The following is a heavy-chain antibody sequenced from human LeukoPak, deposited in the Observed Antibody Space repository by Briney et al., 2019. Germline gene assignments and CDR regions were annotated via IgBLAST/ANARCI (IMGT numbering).Heavy chain of an antibody. CDR1: GYTFTSYD. CDR2: MNPNSGNT. D-gene: IGHD5-12*01. J-gene: IGHJ6*02. CDR3: ARNSGYDYVGTYYYGMDV. V-gene: IGHV1-8*01. Sequence: ASVKVSCKASGYTFTSYDINWVRQATGQGLEWMGWMNPNSGNTGYAQKFQGRVTMTRNTSISTAYMELSSLRSEDTAVYYCARNSGYDYVGTYYYGMDVWGQGTTVTVSS.